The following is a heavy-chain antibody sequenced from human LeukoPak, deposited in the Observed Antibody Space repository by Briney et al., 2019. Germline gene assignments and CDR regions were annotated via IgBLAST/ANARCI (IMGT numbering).Heavy chain of an antibody. CDR3: ARSYYDFWSGYPYYYMDV. CDR2: IYYSGST. Sequence: PSETLSLTCTVSGGSVSSYYWSWIRQPPGKGLELIGYIYYSGSTNYNPSLKSRVTISVDTSKNQFSLKLSSVTAADTAVYYCARSYYDFWSGYPYYYMDVWGKGTTATVSS. CDR1: GGSVSSYY. D-gene: IGHD3-3*01. V-gene: IGHV4-59*02. J-gene: IGHJ6*03.